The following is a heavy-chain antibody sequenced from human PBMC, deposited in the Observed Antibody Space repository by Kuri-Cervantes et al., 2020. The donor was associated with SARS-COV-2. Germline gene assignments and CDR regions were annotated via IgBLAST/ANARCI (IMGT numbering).Heavy chain of an antibody. CDR2: ISGDGGST. J-gene: IGHJ6*02. CDR1: GFTFDDYA. D-gene: IGHD3-9*01. V-gene: IGHV3-43*02. CDR3: AKDLPLRGYYDILTGERYYYYYGMDV. Sequence: GESLKISCAASGFTFDDYAMHWVRQAPGKGLEWVSLISGDGGSTYYADSVKGRFTISRDNSKNSLYLQMNSLRTEDTALYYCAKDLPLRGYYDILTGERYYYYYGMDVWGQGTTVTVSS.